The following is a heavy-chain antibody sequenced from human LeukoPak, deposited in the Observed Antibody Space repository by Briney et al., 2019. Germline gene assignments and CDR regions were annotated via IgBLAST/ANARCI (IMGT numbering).Heavy chain of an antibody. CDR3: ARRDSHDASDI. J-gene: IGHJ3*02. D-gene: IGHD2-15*01. Sequence: SETLSLTCTVSGDSISTSSYYWGWIRQPPGKGLEWIGSIYYSGSTYYNPSLKSRVTISVDTSKNQFSLKLSSVTAADTAVYYCARRDSHDASDIWGQGTMVTVSS. V-gene: IGHV4-39*01. CDR2: IYYSGST. CDR1: GDSISTSSYY.